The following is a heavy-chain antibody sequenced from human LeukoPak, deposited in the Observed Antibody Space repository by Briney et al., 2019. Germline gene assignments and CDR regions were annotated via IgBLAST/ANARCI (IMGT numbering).Heavy chain of an antibody. CDR2: INHRGST. CDR3: ARSDCSGGSCYSRSRTYGMDV. J-gene: IGHJ6*04. D-gene: IGHD2-15*01. V-gene: IGHV4-34*01. CDR1: GGSFSGYY. Sequence: SETLSLTCAVYGGSFSGYYWSWIRQPPGKGLEWIGEINHRGSTNYNPSLKSRVTISVDTSKNQFSRKLSSVTAADTAVYYCARSDCSGGSCYSRSRTYGMDVWGKGTTVTVSS.